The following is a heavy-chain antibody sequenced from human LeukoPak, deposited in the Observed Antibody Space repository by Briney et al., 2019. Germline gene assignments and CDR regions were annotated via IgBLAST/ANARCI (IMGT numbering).Heavy chain of an antibody. J-gene: IGHJ4*02. CDR1: GYTLTELS. D-gene: IGHD3-22*01. Sequence: ASVTVSCKVSGYTLTELSMHWVRQAPGKGLEWMGGFDPEDGETIYAQKFQGRVTMTEDTSTDTAYMELSSLRSEDTAVYYCAITRPYYYDSSGYDCDYWGQGTLVTVSS. V-gene: IGHV1-24*01. CDR3: AITRPYYYDSSGYDCDY. CDR2: FDPEDGET.